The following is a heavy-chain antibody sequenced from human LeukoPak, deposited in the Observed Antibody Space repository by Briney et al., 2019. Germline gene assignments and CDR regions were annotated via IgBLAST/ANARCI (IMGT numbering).Heavy chain of an antibody. D-gene: IGHD3-22*01. CDR3: ARHRGRYYYDSSGSAFDY. CDR2: INHSGST. Sequence: KSSETLSLTCAVYGGSFSGYYWSWIRQPPGKGLEWIGEINHSGSTNYSPSLKSRVTISVDTSKNQFSLKLSSVTAADTAVYYCARHRGRYYYDSSGSAFDYWGQGTLVTVSS. V-gene: IGHV4-34*01. J-gene: IGHJ4*02. CDR1: GGSFSGYY.